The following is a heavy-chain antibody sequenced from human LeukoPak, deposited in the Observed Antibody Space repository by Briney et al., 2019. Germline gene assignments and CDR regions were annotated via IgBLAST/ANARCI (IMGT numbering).Heavy chain of an antibody. J-gene: IGHJ3*02. CDR2: IYHSGST. CDR1: GYSISSGYY. V-gene: IGHV4-38-2*01. CDR3: ARSYYDFWSGYYRNAFDI. D-gene: IGHD3-3*01. Sequence: PSETLSLTCAVSGYSISSGYYWGWIRQPPGKGLEWFGSIYHSGSTYYNPSLKSRVTISVDTSKNQFSLKVSSLTAADTAEYYCARSYYDFWSGYYRNAFDIWGQGTMVTVSS.